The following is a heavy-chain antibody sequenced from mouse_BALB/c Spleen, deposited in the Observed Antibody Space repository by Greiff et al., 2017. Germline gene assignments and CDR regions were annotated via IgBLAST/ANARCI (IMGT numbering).Heavy chain of an antibody. D-gene: IGHD1-1*01. CDR3: ARDTTVVATRD. Sequence: VQLQQSGPELVKPGASVKISCKASGYAFSSSWMNWVKQRPGQGLEWIGRIYPGDGDTNYNGKFKGKATLTADKSSSTAYMQLSSLTSVDSAVYFCARDTTVVATRDWGQGTTLTVSS. J-gene: IGHJ2*01. V-gene: IGHV1-82*01. CDR2: IYPGDGDT. CDR1: GYAFSSSW.